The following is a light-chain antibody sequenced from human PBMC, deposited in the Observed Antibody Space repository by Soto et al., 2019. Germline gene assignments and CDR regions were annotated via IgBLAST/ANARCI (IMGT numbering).Light chain of an antibody. CDR1: SSNIGDNF. J-gene: IGLJ2*01. Sequence: QSVLTQPPSVSAAPGQKVTISCSGSSSNIGDNFVSWYQHITGTAPKVLIFDNNKRPSGIPDRFSASKSGTSATLGITGLQSGDEADYFCGTWDSRLSVVVFGGGTKVTVL. V-gene: IGLV1-51*01. CDR2: DNN. CDR3: GTWDSRLSVVV.